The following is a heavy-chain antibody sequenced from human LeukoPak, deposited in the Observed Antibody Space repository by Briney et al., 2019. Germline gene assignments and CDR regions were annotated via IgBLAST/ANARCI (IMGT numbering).Heavy chain of an antibody. CDR3: ARNVQGLTVTPDH. J-gene: IGHJ4*02. D-gene: IGHD4-17*01. CDR2: IYYSGST. V-gene: IGHV4-39*01. CDR1: GGSISSSYY. Sequence: PSETLSLTCTVSGGSISSSYYWGWIRQPPGKGLEWIGTIYYSGSTYYNPSLKSRVTISVDTSKNQFSLKLSSVTAADTAVYYCARNVQGLTVTPDHWGQGTLVTVSS.